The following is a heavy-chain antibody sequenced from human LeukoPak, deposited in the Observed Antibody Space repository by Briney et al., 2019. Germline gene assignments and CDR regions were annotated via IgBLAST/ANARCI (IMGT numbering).Heavy chain of an antibody. Sequence: SETLSLTCTVSGASISSDGYYWTWIRQHPGKGLEWIGYIYHSENTYYNPSLKSRITISVDTSKNQFSLKLSSVTAADTAVYYCARDRGMVYGLDVWGQGTTVTVSS. CDR2: IYHSENT. CDR1: GASISSDGYY. D-gene: IGHD2-8*01. J-gene: IGHJ6*02. CDR3: ARDRGMVYGLDV. V-gene: IGHV4-31*03.